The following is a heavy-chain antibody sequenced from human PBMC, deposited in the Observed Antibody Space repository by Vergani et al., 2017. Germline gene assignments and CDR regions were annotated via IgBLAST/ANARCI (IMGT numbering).Heavy chain of an antibody. D-gene: IGHD3-9*01. V-gene: IGHV4-39*01. CDR1: GGSITSSSYY. J-gene: IGHJ4*01. CDR2: IYHSGGS. Sequence: QLHLQESGPGLVKPSETLSLTCTVSGGSITSSSYYWGWIRQPPGKGLEWIGTIYHSGGSYYNSSLKGRVTISVATSKNQFSLEVTSVNAADTAIYFCARTESFILRYFRWALWGQGTLVTVSS. CDR3: ARTESFILRYFRWAL.